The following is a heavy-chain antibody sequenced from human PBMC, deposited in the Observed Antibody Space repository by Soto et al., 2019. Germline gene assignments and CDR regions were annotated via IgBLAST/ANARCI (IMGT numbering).Heavy chain of an antibody. CDR2: IIPIFGTA. CDR1: GGTFSSYA. D-gene: IGHD1-26*01. CDR3: ARDRLHSGRGLYNWFDP. Sequence: QVQLVQSGAEVKKPGSSVKVSCKASGGTFSSYAISWVRQAPGQGLEWMGGIIPIFGTANYAQKFQGRVTITADESTSTAYMELSSLRSEDTAVYYCARDRLHSGRGLYNWFDPWGQGTLVTVSS. V-gene: IGHV1-69*01. J-gene: IGHJ5*02.